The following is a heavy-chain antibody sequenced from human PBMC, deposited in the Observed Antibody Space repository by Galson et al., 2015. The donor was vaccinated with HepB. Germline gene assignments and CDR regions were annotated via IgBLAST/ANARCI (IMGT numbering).Heavy chain of an antibody. J-gene: IGHJ6*02. CDR3: ARYSSSKGMDV. D-gene: IGHD6-6*01. CDR2: ISSSSSYI. Sequence: SLRLSCAASGFTFSSYSMNWVRQAPGKGLEWVSSISSSSSYIYYADSVKGRFTISRDNAKNSLYLQMNSLRAEDTAVYYCARYSSSKGMDVWGQGTTVTVSS. CDR1: GFTFSSYS. V-gene: IGHV3-21*01.